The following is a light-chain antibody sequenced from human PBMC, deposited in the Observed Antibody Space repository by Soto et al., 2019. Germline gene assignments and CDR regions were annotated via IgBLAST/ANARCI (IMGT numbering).Light chain of an antibody. V-gene: IGLV2-23*02. CDR3: CSYAGSSTYV. CDR2: EVS. Sequence: QSVLTQPASVSGSPGQSITISCTGTSSDVGSYNLVSWYQQHPGKAPKLMIYEVSKRPSGVSNRFSGSKSGNTASLTISGLQAEDDADYYCCSYAGSSTYVFGTGTQLTVL. CDR1: SSDVGSYNL. J-gene: IGLJ7*01.